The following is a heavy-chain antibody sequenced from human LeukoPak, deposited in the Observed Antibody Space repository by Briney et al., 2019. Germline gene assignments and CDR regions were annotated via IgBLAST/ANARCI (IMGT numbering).Heavy chain of an antibody. CDR1: GFAFRNYW. J-gene: IGHJ4*02. V-gene: IGHV3-74*01. D-gene: IGHD1-26*01. CDR2: INSDGSST. Sequence: GGSLRLSCVASGFAFRNYWMHWVRQAPGKGLVWVSRINSDGSSTSYADSVKGRFNISRDNSKSTLYLQMNSLRAEDTAVYYCARGRRIGENAFDYWGQGTLVTVSS. CDR3: ARGRRIGENAFDY.